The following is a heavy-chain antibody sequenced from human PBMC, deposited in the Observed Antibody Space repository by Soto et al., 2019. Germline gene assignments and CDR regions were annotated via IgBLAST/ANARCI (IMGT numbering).Heavy chain of an antibody. CDR1: GFTFSSYA. D-gene: IGHD6-25*01. Sequence: EVQLLESGGGLVQPGESLRLSCAASGFTFSSYAMSWVRQAPGKGLQWVSGISDNGVGTYYADSVKGRFTISRDASKNAVYLLMNSLRAEDTAIYHCAKASAGYTSNALSFWGQGTLGTVSS. J-gene: IGHJ4*02. V-gene: IGHV3-23*01. CDR3: AKASAGYTSNALSF. CDR2: ISDNGVGT.